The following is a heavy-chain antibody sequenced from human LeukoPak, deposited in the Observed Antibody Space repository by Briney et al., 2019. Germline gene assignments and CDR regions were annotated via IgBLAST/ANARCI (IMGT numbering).Heavy chain of an antibody. Sequence: EAGGSLRLSCAASGFTFSNYAMSWVRQAPGKGLEWVSAMNGSGGKKYYADSVKGRFTISRDNSKNTLYLQMNSLRAEDTAVYYCAKWGCNGGSCYPFDYWGQGTLVTVSS. V-gene: IGHV3-23*01. CDR3: AKWGCNGGSCYPFDY. CDR1: GFTFSNYA. J-gene: IGHJ4*02. D-gene: IGHD2-15*01. CDR2: MNGSGGKK.